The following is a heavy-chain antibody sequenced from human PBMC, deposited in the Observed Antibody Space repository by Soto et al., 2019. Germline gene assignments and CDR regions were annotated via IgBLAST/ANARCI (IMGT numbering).Heavy chain of an antibody. J-gene: IGHJ6*02. CDR1: GFTFSSYA. CDR3: AREYYDYVWGSYRYPWGMDV. Sequence: PGGSLRLSCAASGFTFSSYAMSWVRQAPGKGLEWVSAISGSGGSTYYADSVKGRFTISRDNSKNTLYLQMNSLRAEDTAVYYCAREYYDYVWGSYRYPWGMDVWGQGTTVTVSS. V-gene: IGHV3-23*01. D-gene: IGHD3-16*02. CDR2: ISGSGGST.